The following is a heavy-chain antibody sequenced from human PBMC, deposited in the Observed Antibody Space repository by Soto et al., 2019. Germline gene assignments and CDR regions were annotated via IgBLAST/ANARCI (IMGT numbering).Heavy chain of an antibody. Sequence: SETLSLTCTVSGGSISSSSYYWGWIRQPPGKGLEWIVSIYYSGSTYYNPSLKSRVTISVDTSKNQFSLKLSSVTAADTAVYYCASNVLRYFDWLFPGNWFDPWGQGTLVTVSS. D-gene: IGHD3-9*01. J-gene: IGHJ5*02. CDR3: ASNVLRYFDWLFPGNWFDP. V-gene: IGHV4-39*01. CDR2: IYYSGST. CDR1: GGSISSSSYY.